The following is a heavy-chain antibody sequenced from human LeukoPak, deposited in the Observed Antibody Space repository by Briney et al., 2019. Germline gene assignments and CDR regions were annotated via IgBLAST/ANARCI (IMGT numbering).Heavy chain of an antibody. D-gene: IGHD6-13*01. CDR1: GFTFSDYY. CDR2: ISSSGSTI. Sequence: GSLRLSSAASGFTFSDYYMSWIGQAPGKGLEWVSYISSSGSTIYYADSVKGRFTISRDNAKNSLYLQMNSLRAEDTAVYYCARATGAAAGRYFDYWGQGTLVTVSS. CDR3: ARATGAAAGRYFDY. J-gene: IGHJ4*02. V-gene: IGHV3-11*01.